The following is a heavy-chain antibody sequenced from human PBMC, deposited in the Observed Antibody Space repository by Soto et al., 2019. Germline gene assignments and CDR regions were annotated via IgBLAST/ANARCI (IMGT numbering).Heavy chain of an antibody. D-gene: IGHD3-10*01. CDR2: IYHTGTT. J-gene: IGHJ5*02. V-gene: IGHV4-59*01. CDR3: ARNMDAFDP. Sequence: SETLSLTGTVSGGSISGYDCSWIRQLPGKGLEWIGYIYHTGTTNYNPSLKSRVTISVDTSKNQFSLKLSSVTAADTAVYYCARNMDAFDPWGQGTLVTFSS. CDR1: GGSISGYD.